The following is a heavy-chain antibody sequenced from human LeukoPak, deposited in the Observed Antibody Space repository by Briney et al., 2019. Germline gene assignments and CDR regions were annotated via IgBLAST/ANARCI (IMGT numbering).Heavy chain of an antibody. CDR3: ARGIGVRYFDWLNWFDP. V-gene: IGHV4-59*12. D-gene: IGHD3-9*01. CDR2: IYYSGNT. J-gene: IGHJ5*02. Sequence: SETLSLTCTVSGGSISSYYWSWIRQPPGKGLEWIGYIYYSGNTNYNPSLKSRVTISLDTSKNQFSLKLSSVTAADTAVYYCARGIGVRYFDWLNWFDPWGQGTLVTVSS. CDR1: GGSISSYY.